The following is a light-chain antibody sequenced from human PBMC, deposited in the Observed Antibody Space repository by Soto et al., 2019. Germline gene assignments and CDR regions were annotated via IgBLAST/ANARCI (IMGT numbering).Light chain of an antibody. CDR3: YSYTSSSTYV. CDR1: SSDVGAYNY. Sequence: LTQPDSVSGSPGQSITISCTGTSSDVGAYNYVSWYQQHPAKVPKLMIYDVSNRPSGVSDRFSGSKSGNTASLTISGLQAEDEADYYCYSYTSSSTYVFGTGTKVTVL. V-gene: IGLV2-14*01. CDR2: DVS. J-gene: IGLJ1*01.